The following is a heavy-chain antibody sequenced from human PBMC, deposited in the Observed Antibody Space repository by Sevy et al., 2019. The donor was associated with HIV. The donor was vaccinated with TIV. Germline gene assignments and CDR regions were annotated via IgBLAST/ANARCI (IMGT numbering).Heavy chain of an antibody. V-gene: IGHV3-66*01. J-gene: IGHJ6*02. Sequence: GGSLRLSCAASTFSVTDNYMSWVRQAPGKGLEWVSTIYSGGSTFYAYSVKGRFTISRDNSKNTLYLQMNSLRAEDTAVYYCARDRYYDASGYDYYYYGLDVWGHGTTVTVSS. CDR2: IYSGGST. CDR3: ARDRYYDASGYDYYYYGLDV. CDR1: TFSVTDNY. D-gene: IGHD3-22*01.